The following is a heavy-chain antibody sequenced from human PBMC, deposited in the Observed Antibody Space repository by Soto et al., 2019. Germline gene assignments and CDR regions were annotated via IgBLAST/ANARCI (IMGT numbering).Heavy chain of an antibody. V-gene: IGHV1-18*01. CDR1: GGTFSSYA. CDR2: ISAYNGNT. J-gene: IGHJ4*02. D-gene: IGHD1-26*01. Sequence: GASVKVSCKASGGTFSSYAISWVRQAPGQGLEWMGWISAYNGNTNYAQKLQGRVTMTTDTSTSTAYMELRSLRSDDTAVYYCARDVRGGNFDYWGQGTLVTVSS. CDR3: ARDVRGGNFDY.